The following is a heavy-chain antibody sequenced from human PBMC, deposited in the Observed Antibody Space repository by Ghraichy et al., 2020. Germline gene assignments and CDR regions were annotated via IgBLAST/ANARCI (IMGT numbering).Heavy chain of an antibody. V-gene: IGHV3-74*01. CDR3: ARGRAAAGTGY. Sequence: GESLRLSCAASGFTFSNYWMHWVRQARGKGLVWASRINSDGSSTSYADSVKGRFTISRDNAKNTLYLQMNSLRDEDTAVYYCARGRAAAGTGYCGQGTLVTVSS. D-gene: IGHD6-13*01. CDR2: INSDGSST. J-gene: IGHJ4*02. CDR1: GFTFSNYW.